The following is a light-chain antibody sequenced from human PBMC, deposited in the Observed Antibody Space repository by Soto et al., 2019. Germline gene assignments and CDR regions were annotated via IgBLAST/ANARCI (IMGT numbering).Light chain of an antibody. J-gene: IGKJ4*01. CDR3: QQRSLLCT. CDR2: DSS. Sequence: EIVLTQSPATLSLSPGERATLSCRTSQSVGSSLAWYQQKPGQPPRLLIYDSSNRATGIPGRFSGSGSGTDFTLTISSLEPADFAVYYCQQRSLLCTFGGGTKVDIK. CDR1: QSVGSS. V-gene: IGKV3-11*01.